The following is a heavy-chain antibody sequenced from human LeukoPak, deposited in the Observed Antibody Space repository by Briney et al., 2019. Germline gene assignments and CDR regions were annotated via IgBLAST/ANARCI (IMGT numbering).Heavy chain of an antibody. D-gene: IGHD3-16*01. CDR3: AKDLSLRGGYFDY. J-gene: IGHJ4*02. V-gene: IGHV3-23*01. CDR1: GFTFSSYA. Sequence: HPGGSLRLSCAASGFTFSSYAMSWVRQAPGKGLEWVSAISGSGGSTYYADSVKGRFTISRDNSKNTLYLQMNSLRAEDTAVYYCAKDLSLRGGYFDYWGQGTLVTVSS. CDR2: ISGSGGST.